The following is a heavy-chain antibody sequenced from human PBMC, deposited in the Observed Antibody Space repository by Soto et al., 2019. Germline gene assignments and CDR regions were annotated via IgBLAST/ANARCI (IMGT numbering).Heavy chain of an antibody. CDR3: VRGGNTVTYVLFS. Sequence: EVQLVESGGDLVQPGGSLRLSCAASGFTFSSHWMHWVRQVPGKGLVWVSRINSEGDSTHYADAVKGRFSISRDNAKNTLFLQMNSLRGEDTAVYYCVRGGNTVTYVLFSWGQVTLVTVSS. CDR1: GFTFSSHW. V-gene: IGHV3-74*01. D-gene: IGHD4-17*01. CDR2: INSEGDST. J-gene: IGHJ5*02.